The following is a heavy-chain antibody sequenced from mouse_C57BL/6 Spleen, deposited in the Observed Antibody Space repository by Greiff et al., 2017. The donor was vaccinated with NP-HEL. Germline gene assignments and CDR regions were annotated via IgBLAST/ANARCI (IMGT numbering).Heavy chain of an antibody. CDR1: GYSFTDYN. D-gene: IGHD1-1*01. J-gene: IGHJ3*01. CDR2: INPNYGTT. Sequence: VQLKQSGPELVKPGASVQISCKASGYSFTDYNMNWVKQSNGKSLEWIGVINPNYGTTSYNQKFKGKATLTVDQSSSTAYMQLNSLTSEDSAVYYCARRGSEEPAWFAYWGQGTLVTVSA. CDR3: ARRGSEEPAWFAY. V-gene: IGHV1-39*01.